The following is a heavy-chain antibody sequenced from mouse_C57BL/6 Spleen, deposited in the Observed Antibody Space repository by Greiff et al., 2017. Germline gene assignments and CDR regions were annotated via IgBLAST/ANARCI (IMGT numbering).Heavy chain of an antibody. V-gene: IGHV2-2*01. CDR1: GFSLTSYG. J-gene: IGHJ1*03. CDR2: IWSGGST. D-gene: IGHD1-1*01. CDR3: AAHYGWYFDV. Sequence: QVQLKESGPGLVQPSQSLSITCTVSGFSLTSYGVHWVRQSPGKGLEWLGVIWSGGSTDYNAAFISRLSISKDNSKSQVFFKMNSLQADDTAIYYCAAHYGWYFDVWGTGTTVTVSS.